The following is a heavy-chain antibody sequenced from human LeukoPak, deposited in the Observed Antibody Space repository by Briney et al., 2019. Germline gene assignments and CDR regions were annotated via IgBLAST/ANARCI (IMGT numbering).Heavy chain of an antibody. CDR2: IYYSGST. Sequence: SEALSLTCTVSGGSISSYYWSWIRQPPGKGLEWIGYIYYSGSTNYNPSLKSRVTISVDTSTNQFSLKLSSVTAADTAVYYCARAYCSGGSCYHFDYWGQGTLVTVSS. V-gene: IGHV4-59*01. CDR3: ARAYCSGGSCYHFDY. J-gene: IGHJ4*02. D-gene: IGHD2-15*01. CDR1: GGSISSYY.